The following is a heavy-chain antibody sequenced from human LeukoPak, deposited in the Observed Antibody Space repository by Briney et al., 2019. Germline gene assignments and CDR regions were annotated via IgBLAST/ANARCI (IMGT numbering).Heavy chain of an antibody. CDR2: IVVGSGNT. Sequence: ASVKVSCKASGFTFTSSAMQWVRQARRQRLEWIGWIVVGSGNTNYAQKFQERVTITRDMSTSTAYMELSSLRSEDTAVYYCAAEFRYCSGGSCSFPWGQGTLVTVSS. D-gene: IGHD2-15*01. CDR3: AAEFRYCSGGSCSFP. V-gene: IGHV1-58*02. CDR1: GFTFTSSA. J-gene: IGHJ5*02.